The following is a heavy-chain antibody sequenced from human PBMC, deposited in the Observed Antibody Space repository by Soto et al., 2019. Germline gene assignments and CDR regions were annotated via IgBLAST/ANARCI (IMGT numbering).Heavy chain of an antibody. CDR2: ISGSGGST. Sequence: VGSVRLSCAASGFTFNSYAMSWVRQAPGKGLEWVSTISGSGGSTYYADSVKGRFTISRDNSKNTLYLQMNSLRAEDTAVYYCAKPRIVGATSDFDYWGQGTLVTVSS. V-gene: IGHV3-23*01. CDR1: GFTFNSYA. J-gene: IGHJ4*02. D-gene: IGHD1-26*01. CDR3: AKPRIVGATSDFDY.